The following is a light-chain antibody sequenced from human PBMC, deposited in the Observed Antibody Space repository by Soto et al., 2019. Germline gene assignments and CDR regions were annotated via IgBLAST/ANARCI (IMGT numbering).Light chain of an antibody. CDR2: KAS. CDR1: QSISSW. V-gene: IGKV1-5*03. CDR3: KQYNAYPVT. J-gene: IGKJ4*01. Sequence: DTQMTQSPSTLSASVGDRVTITCRASQSISSWLAWYQQKPGKAPKVLIFKASSLESGVPSRFSGSGSGTSFTLTISSLQPDDFATYYCKQYNAYPVTFGGGTKVEIK.